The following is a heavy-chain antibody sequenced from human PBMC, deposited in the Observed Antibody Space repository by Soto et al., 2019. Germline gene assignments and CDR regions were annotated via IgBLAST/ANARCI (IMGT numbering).Heavy chain of an antibody. CDR1: GGSISSGGYS. J-gene: IGHJ4*02. D-gene: IGHD4-17*01. CDR3: ARGMTTVTTIDY. Sequence: SETLSLTCAVSGGSISSGGYSWSWIRQPPGKGLEWIGYIYHSGSTYYNPSLKSRVTISVDRSKNQFSLRLSSVTAADTAVYYCARGMTTVTTIDYWGQGILVTVSS. CDR2: IYHSGST. V-gene: IGHV4-30-2*01.